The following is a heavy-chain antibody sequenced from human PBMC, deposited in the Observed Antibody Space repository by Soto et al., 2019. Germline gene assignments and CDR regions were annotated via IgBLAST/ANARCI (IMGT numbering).Heavy chain of an antibody. CDR1: GGTFSSYA. CDR2: IIPIFGTA. Sequence: SVKVSCKASGGTFSSYAISWVRQAPGQGLEWMGGIIPIFGTANYAQKFQGRVTITADESTSTAYMELSSLRSEDTAVYYCARAPNEAVAPSTYFDYLVQGSLVIVFS. CDR3: ARAPNEAVAPSTYFDY. V-gene: IGHV1-69*13. J-gene: IGHJ4*02. D-gene: IGHD6-19*01.